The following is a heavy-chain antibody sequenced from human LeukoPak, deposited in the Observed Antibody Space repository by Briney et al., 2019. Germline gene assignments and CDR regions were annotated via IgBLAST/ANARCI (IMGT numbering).Heavy chain of an antibody. J-gene: IGHJ4*02. Sequence: GGSLRLSCAASGLTFSSNYMSWVRQAPGKGLEWVSVIYSGGSTYYTDSVKGRFTISRDNSKNTLYLQMNTLRAADTAVYYCARVLWELLGRGGSYYFDYWGQGALVTVSS. CDR1: GLTFSSNY. D-gene: IGHD1-26*01. CDR3: ARVLWELLGRGGSYYFDY. V-gene: IGHV3-53*01. CDR2: IYSGGST.